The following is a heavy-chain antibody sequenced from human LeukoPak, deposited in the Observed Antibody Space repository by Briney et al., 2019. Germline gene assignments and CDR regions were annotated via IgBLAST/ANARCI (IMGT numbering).Heavy chain of an antibody. Sequence: SETLSLTCTFSGGSIRDDYWSWIRQPPGKGLEWIGNIYYSGSNNYNPSLKSRVTISIDTPRKQFSLKLTSVAAADTAVYYCARVPHCSSNSCQAWFDPWGQGTLVTVSS. CDR1: GGSIRDDY. CDR2: IYYSGSN. V-gene: IGHV4-59*01. CDR3: ARVPHCSSNSCQAWFDP. D-gene: IGHD2-2*01. J-gene: IGHJ5*02.